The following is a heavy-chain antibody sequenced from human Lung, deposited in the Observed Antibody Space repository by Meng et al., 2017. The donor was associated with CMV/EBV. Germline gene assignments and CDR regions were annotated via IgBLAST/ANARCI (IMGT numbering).Heavy chain of an antibody. Sequence: ASXXVSXKASGYTFTGYYIHWVRQAPGQGLEWMGSINPNSGGTKYAQKFQGRVTLTRDTSISTVYMELSRLKTDDTAVYYCARRQWDLRNALDIWGQGAGVTVSS. D-gene: IGHD1-26*01. CDR1: GYTFTGYY. J-gene: IGHJ3*02. CDR2: INPNSGGT. V-gene: IGHV1-2*02. CDR3: ARRQWDLRNALDI.